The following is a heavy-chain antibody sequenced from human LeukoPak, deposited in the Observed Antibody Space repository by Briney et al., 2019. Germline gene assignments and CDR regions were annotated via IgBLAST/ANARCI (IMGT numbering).Heavy chain of an antibody. CDR2: ITGGGGST. D-gene: IGHD3-22*01. J-gene: IGHJ4*02. V-gene: IGHV3-23*01. CDR1: GFTFSSYA. CDR3: AKLSGYPGAY. Sequence: GGSLRLSCAASGFTFSSYAMSWVRQAPGKGLEWVSDITGGGGSTYYADSAKGRFTISRDNSKNTLYLQMNSLRAEDTAVYFCAKLSGYPGAYWGQGTLVTVSS.